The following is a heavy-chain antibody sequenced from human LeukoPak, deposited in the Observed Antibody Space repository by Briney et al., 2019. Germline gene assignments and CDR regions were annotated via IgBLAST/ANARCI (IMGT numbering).Heavy chain of an antibody. J-gene: IGHJ5*02. D-gene: IGHD1-26*01. CDR2: IYTSGST. CDR3: AREVGAPRGYNWFDP. Sequence: SETLSLTCTVSGGSISSGSYYWSWIRQPAGKGLEWIGRIYTSGSTNYNPSLKSRVTISVDTSKNQFSLKLSSVTAADTAVYYCAREVGAPRGYNWFDPWGQGTLVTVSS. CDR1: GGSISSGSYY. V-gene: IGHV4-61*02.